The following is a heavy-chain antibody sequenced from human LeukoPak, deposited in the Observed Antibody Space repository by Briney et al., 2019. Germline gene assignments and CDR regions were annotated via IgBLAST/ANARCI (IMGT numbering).Heavy chain of an antibody. J-gene: IGHJ3*01. Sequence: PGGSLRLSCAASGFTFSRYWMSWVRQAPGKGPEFVANIKEDGSEKSYVDFVKGRFTISRDNAKNSLSLQMNSLRAEDTAVYYCARDPGFSAFDVWGQGIMVIVSS. V-gene: IGHV3-7*01. CDR2: IKEDGSEK. CDR3: ARDPGFSAFDV. CDR1: GFTFSRYW.